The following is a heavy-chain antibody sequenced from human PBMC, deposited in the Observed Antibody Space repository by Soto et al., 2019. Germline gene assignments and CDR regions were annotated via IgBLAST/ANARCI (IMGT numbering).Heavy chain of an antibody. V-gene: IGHV4-39*01. CDR1: GGSITSSNYH. CDR3: SRLTNARPGDD. D-gene: IGHD2-2*01. CDR2: IYYSGNT. J-gene: IGHJ4*02. Sequence: SETLSLTCTVSGGSITSSNYHWGWSRQPPGKGLEWIGTIYYSGNTYYNPSLKSRVTMSMDASKNQFSLTLSSVAVADTAVYYCSRLTNARPGDDWGQGTLVTVSS.